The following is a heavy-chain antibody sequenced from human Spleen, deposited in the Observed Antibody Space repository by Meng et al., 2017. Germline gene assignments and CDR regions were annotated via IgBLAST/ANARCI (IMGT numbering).Heavy chain of an antibody. Sequence: EVQLVESGGGLVKPGGSLRLSCAASGFTFSSFTMHWVRQAPGKGLEWVSSISSSSNDIYYADSVKGRFTISRDNAKNSVFLQMNRLRAEDTALYYCCYTAVSGVSYWGQGTLVTVSS. J-gene: IGHJ4*02. CDR1: GFTFSSFT. CDR3: CYTAVSGVSY. V-gene: IGHV3-21*02. CDR2: ISSSSNDI. D-gene: IGHD2-2*02.